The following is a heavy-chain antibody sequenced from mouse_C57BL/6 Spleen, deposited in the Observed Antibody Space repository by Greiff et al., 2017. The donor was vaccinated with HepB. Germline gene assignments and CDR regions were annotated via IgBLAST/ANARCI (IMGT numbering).Heavy chain of an antibody. CDR3: ARANYDGNYNYAMGY. D-gene: IGHD2-1*01. CDR2: IHPNSGST. V-gene: IGHV1-64*01. J-gene: IGHJ4*01. CDR1: GYTFTSYW. Sequence: QVQLQQPGAELVKPGASVKLSCKASGYTFTSYWMHWVKQRPGQGLEWIGMIHPNSGSTNYNEKFKSTATLTVDKSSSAAYMQLSSLTSEDSAVYYCARANYDGNYNYAMGYWGPGTSVTVSS.